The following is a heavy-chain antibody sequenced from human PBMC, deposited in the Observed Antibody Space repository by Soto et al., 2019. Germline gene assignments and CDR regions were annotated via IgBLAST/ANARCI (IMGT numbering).Heavy chain of an antibody. J-gene: IGHJ6*03. V-gene: IGHV4-34*01. CDR1: GGSFSGYY. CDR3: ARIPRDLGYYGSGSYYNRPRSYYMDV. Sequence: SETLSLTCAVYGGSFSGYYWSWIRQPPGKGLEWIGEINHSGSTNYNPSLKSRVTISVDTSKNQFSLKLSSVTAADTAVYYCARIPRDLGYYGSGSYYNRPRSYYMDVWGKGTTVTVSS. D-gene: IGHD3-10*01. CDR2: INHSGST.